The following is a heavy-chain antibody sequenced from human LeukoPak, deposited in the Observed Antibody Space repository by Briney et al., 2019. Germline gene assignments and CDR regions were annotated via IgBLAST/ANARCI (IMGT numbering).Heavy chain of an antibody. J-gene: IGHJ6*02. Sequence: GRSLRLSCAASGFTFSSYAMHWVRQAPGKGLEWVAVISYDGSNKYCADSVKGRFTISRDNSKNTLYLQMNSLRAEDTAVYYCARVSYCTNGVCYPDYYGMDVWGQGTTVTVSS. CDR2: ISYDGSNK. V-gene: IGHV3-30-3*01. CDR3: ARVSYCTNGVCYPDYYGMDV. D-gene: IGHD2-8*01. CDR1: GFTFSSYA.